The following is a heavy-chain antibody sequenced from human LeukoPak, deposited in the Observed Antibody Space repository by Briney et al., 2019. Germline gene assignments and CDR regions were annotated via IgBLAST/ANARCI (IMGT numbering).Heavy chain of an antibody. CDR1: GGSLSSYY. Sequence: PSETLSLTCTVSGGSLSSYYWSWIRQPPGKGLEWIGYIYYSGSTNYNPSLKSRVTISVDTSKNQFSLKLSSVTAADTAVYYCARVVPGYCSGGSCSGLDYWGQGTLVTVSS. V-gene: IGHV4-59*01. CDR2: IYYSGST. CDR3: ARVVPGYCSGGSCSGLDY. D-gene: IGHD2-15*01. J-gene: IGHJ4*02.